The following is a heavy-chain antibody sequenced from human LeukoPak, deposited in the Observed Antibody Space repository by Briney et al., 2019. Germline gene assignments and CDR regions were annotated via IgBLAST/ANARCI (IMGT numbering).Heavy chain of an antibody. CDR3: ARDRWFDP. J-gene: IGHJ5*02. Sequence: GGSLRLSCAASGFSFTAYEMHWVRQAPGKGLEWVAVISYDGSNKYYADSVKGRFTISRDNSKNTLYLQMNSLRAEDTAVYYCARDRWFDPWGQGTLVTVSS. V-gene: IGHV3-30-3*01. CDR1: GFSFTAYE. CDR2: ISYDGSNK.